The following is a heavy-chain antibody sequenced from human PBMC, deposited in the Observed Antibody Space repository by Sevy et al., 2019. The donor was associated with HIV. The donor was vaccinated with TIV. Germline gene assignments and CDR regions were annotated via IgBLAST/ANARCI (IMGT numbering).Heavy chain of an antibody. D-gene: IGHD3-22*01. J-gene: IGHJ5*02. Sequence: SETLSLTCTVSGGSISSYYWSWIRQPPGKGLEWIGYIYYSGSTNYNPSLKSRVTISVDTSKNQFSLRLSSVTDADTAVYYCARARPKRSGAYYYDSGGYYPGNWFDPWGQGTLVTVSS. V-gene: IGHV4-59*01. CDR3: ARARPKRSGAYYYDSGGYYPGNWFDP. CDR2: IYYSGST. CDR1: GGSISSYY.